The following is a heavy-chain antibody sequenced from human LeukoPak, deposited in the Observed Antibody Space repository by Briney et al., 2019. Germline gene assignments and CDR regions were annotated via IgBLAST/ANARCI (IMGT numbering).Heavy chain of an antibody. J-gene: IGHJ4*02. V-gene: IGHV1-69*04. CDR2: IIPILGIA. CDR3: ARAQRGYSGYDPDY. D-gene: IGHD5-12*01. CDR1: GYTFTSYG. Sequence: ASVKVSCKASGYTFTSYGISWVRQAPGQGLEWMGRIIPILGIANYAQKFQGRVTITADKSTSTAYMELSSLRPEDTAVYYCARAQRGYSGYDPDYWGQGTLVTVSS.